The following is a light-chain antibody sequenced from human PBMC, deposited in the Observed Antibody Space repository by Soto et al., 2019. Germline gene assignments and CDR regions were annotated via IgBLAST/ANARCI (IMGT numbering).Light chain of an antibody. J-gene: IGKJ5*01. CDR3: QQRSNWPPEST. CDR2: DAS. CDR1: QSVSSY. V-gene: IGKV3-11*01. Sequence: EIVLTQSPATLSLSPGERATLSCRASQSVSSYLAWYQQKPGQAPRLLIYDASNRATGIPARFSGSGSGTDFTLTISSLEPEDFALYYCQQRSNWPPESTFGQGTRLEIK.